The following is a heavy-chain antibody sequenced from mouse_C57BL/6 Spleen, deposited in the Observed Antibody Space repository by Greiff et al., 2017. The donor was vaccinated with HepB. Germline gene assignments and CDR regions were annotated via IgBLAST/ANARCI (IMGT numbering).Heavy chain of an antibody. Sequence: VQLQQSGAELVKPGASVKISCKASGYSFTGYYMNWVKQSPEKSLEWIGEINPSTGGTTYNQKFKAKATLTVDKSSSTAYMQLKSLTSEDSAVYYCAINWNFDYWGQGTTLTVSS. CDR2: INPSTGGT. CDR1: GYSFTGYY. V-gene: IGHV1-42*01. D-gene: IGHD4-1*02. CDR3: AINWNFDY. J-gene: IGHJ2*01.